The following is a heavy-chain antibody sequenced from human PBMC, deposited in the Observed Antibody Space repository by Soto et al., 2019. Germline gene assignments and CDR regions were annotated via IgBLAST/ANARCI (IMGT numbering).Heavy chain of an antibody. CDR2: IKQDGSEK. J-gene: IGHJ6*02. V-gene: IGHV3-7*03. Sequence: GGSLRLSCAASGFTFSSYWMSWVRQAPGKGLEWVANIKQDGSEKYYVDSVKGRLTISRDNAKNSLYLQMNSLRAEDTAVYYCARGSGWYYYYYGMDVWGQGTTVTVSS. CDR3: ARGSGWYYYYYGMDV. CDR1: GFTFSSYW. D-gene: IGHD6-19*01.